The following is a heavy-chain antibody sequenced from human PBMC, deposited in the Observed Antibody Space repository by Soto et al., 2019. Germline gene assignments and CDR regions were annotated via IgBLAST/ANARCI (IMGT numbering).Heavy chain of an antibody. Sequence: SETLSLTCAVYGGSFSGYYWSWIRQPPGKGLEWIGEINHSGSTNYNPSLESRVTISVDTSKNQFSLKLSSVTAADTAVYYCARGLTGYCSSTSCYQRYYYYGMDVWGQGTTVTVSS. D-gene: IGHD2-2*01. CDR3: ARGLTGYCSSTSCYQRYYYYGMDV. CDR1: GGSFSGYY. V-gene: IGHV4-34*01. J-gene: IGHJ6*02. CDR2: INHSGST.